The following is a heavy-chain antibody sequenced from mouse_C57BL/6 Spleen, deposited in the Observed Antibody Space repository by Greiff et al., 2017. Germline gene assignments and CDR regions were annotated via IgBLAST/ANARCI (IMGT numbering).Heavy chain of an antibody. J-gene: IGHJ3*01. V-gene: IGHV1-42*01. CDR3: ARGAAQAPWFAY. Sequence: VQLQQSGPELVKPGASVKISCKASGYSFTGYYMNWVKQSPEKSLEWIGEINPSTGGTTYNQKFKAKATLTVDKSSSTAYMQLKSLTSEDSAVYYCARGAAQAPWFAYWGQGTLVTVSA. CDR2: INPSTGGT. CDR1: GYSFTGYY. D-gene: IGHD3-2*02.